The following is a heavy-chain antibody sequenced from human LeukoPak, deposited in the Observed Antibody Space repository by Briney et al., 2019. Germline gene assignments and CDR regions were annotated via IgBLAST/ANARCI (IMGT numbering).Heavy chain of an antibody. J-gene: IGHJ5*02. CDR2: ISAYNGNT. V-gene: IGHV1-18*01. CDR3: AKDSIKIVVVVADNWFDP. Sequence: GASVKVSCKASGYTFTSYGISWARQAPGQGLEWMGWISAYNGNTNYAQKLQGRVTITTDTSTSTAYMELRSLRSDDTAVYYCAKDSIKIVVVVADNWFDPWGQGTLVTVSS. D-gene: IGHD2-15*01. CDR1: GYTFTSYG.